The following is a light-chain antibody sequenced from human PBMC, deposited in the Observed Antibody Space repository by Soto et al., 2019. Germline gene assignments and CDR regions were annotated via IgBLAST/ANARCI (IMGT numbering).Light chain of an antibody. CDR3: QQRSNWPIT. V-gene: IGKV3-11*01. Sequence: EIVVTQSPATLSLSPGERATLSCRASQSVSRYLAWYQQKPGQAPRLLIYDASNRATGIPARFSGSGSGTDFTLTISSLEPEDFAVYYCQQRSNWPITSRQGTRLEI. CDR2: DAS. J-gene: IGKJ5*01. CDR1: QSVSRY.